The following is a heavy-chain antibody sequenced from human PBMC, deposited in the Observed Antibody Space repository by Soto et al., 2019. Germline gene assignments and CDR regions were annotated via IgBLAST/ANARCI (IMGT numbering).Heavy chain of an antibody. J-gene: IGHJ5*02. Sequence: EVQLVESGGGLVQPGGSLRLSCAASGFTFSTYWMTWVRQAPGKGLEWVANIKQDGSEKYYVDSVKGRFTISRDNAKNSLYLQMNSLRAEDTAVYYCAKMYDSSGYHFFDPWGQGTLVTVSS. V-gene: IGHV3-7*01. CDR3: AKMYDSSGYHFFDP. CDR2: IKQDGSEK. D-gene: IGHD3-22*01. CDR1: GFTFSTYW.